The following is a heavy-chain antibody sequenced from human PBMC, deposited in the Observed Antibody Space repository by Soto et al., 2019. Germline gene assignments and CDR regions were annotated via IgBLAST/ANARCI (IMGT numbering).Heavy chain of an antibody. CDR1: GGTFSSYS. CDR2: IIPIFGTA. CDR3: ARVDYGYYDYFDY. J-gene: IGHJ4*02. D-gene: IGHD4-17*01. V-gene: IGHV1-69*06. Sequence: SVKVSCKASGGTFSSYSISWVRQAPGQGLEWMGGIIPIFGTANYAQKFQGRVTITADKSTSTAYMELSSLRSEDTAVYYCARVDYGYYDYFDYWGQGTLVTVSS.